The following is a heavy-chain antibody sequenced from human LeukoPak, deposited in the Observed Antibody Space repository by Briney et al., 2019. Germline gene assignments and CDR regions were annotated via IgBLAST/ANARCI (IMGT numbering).Heavy chain of an antibody. CDR2: IIPIFGTA. D-gene: IGHD4-17*01. J-gene: IGHJ4*02. CDR3: ARSYGDYGSDY. CDR1: GGTFSSYA. V-gene: IGHV1-69*13. Sequence: GASVKVSCKASGGTFSSYAISWVRQAPGQGLEWMGGIIPIFGTANYAQKFQGRVTIAADESTSTAYMELSSLRSEDTAVYYCARSYGDYGSDYWGQGTLVTVSS.